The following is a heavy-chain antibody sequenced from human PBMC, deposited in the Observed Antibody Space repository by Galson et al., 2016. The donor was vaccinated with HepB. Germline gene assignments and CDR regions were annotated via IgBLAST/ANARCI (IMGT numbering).Heavy chain of an antibody. CDR1: GFTFSNYW. J-gene: IGHJ4*02. CDR3: ARKGGIYSPWGY. CDR2: IKPDGNEK. Sequence: SLRLSCAASGFTFSNYWMSWVRQAPGKGLEWVANIKPDGNEKYYVDSVKGRFTISRDNAKNSMYLQMNSLRAEDTAVYYCARKGGIYSPWGYWGQGTLVTVSS. D-gene: IGHD3-10*01. V-gene: IGHV3-7*03.